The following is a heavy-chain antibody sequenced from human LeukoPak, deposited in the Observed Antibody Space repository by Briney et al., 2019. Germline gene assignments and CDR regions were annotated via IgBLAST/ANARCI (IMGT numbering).Heavy chain of an antibody. CDR3: ARDKGYLAFDY. J-gene: IGHJ4*02. V-gene: IGHV3-7*01. D-gene: IGHD2-15*01. CDR2: IKEDGSDK. Sequence: GGSLRLSCAASGLSFSSYWMTWVRQAPGGGLEWVANIKEDGSDKYYVDSVKGRFSISRDNAKNSLYLQMNSLRAEDTAVYYCARDKGYLAFDYWGQGTLVTVSS. CDR1: GLSFSSYW.